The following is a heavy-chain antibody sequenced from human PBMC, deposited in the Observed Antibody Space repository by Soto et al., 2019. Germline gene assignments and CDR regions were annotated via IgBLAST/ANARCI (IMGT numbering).Heavy chain of an antibody. Sequence: ASVKVSCKASGYTFTSYGISWVRQAPGQGLEWMGWISAYNGNTNYAQKLQGRVTMTTDTSTSTAYMELRSLRSDDTAVYYCARSIIVVVPAAPHFDYWGQGTLVTVSS. J-gene: IGHJ4*02. V-gene: IGHV1-18*01. CDR1: GYTFTSYG. CDR2: ISAYNGNT. CDR3: ARSIIVVVPAAPHFDY. D-gene: IGHD2-2*01.